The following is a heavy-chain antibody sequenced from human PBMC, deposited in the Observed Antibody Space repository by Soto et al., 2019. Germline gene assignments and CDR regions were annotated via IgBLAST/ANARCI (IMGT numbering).Heavy chain of an antibody. CDR1: GGSISSGGYY. Sequence: QVQLQESGPGLVKPSQTLSLTCTVSGGSISSGGYYWSWIRQHPGKGLEWIGYIYYSGSTYYNPSLKSRVTISVDTSKNQFSLKLSSVTAEDTAVYYCAREGYYDSSGYPTSGAFDIWGQGTMVTVSS. J-gene: IGHJ3*02. CDR2: IYYSGST. D-gene: IGHD3-22*01. V-gene: IGHV4-31*03. CDR3: AREGYYDSSGYPTSGAFDI.